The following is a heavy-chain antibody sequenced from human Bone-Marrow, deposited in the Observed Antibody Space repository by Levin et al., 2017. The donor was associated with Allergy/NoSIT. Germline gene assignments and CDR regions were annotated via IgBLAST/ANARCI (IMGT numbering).Heavy chain of an antibody. CDR2: IKGKTDGGTT. CDR1: GFTFGNAW. J-gene: IGHJ4*02. Sequence: GGSLRLSCVASGFTFGNAWMNWVRQAPGKGLQRVGRIKGKTDGGTTDYAAPVKGRFTISRDDSKKTLYLQMNSLKTEDTAIYYCTTRSHWGQGTLVTVFS. CDR3: TTRSH. V-gene: IGHV3-15*01.